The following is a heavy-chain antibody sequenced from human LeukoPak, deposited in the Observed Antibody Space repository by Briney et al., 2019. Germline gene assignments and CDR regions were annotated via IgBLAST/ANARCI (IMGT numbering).Heavy chain of an antibody. CDR3: ARGAGDWNAFAF. V-gene: IGHV3-66*01. Sequence: GGPLRLSCAASGFTVSRNYMSWVRQAPGKGLEWVSVIYSGGSTYYADSVKGRFTISRDNSKNTVYLQMNSLRAEDTAVFYCARGAGDWNAFAFWGQGTMVTVSS. J-gene: IGHJ3*01. CDR2: IYSGGST. D-gene: IGHD2-21*02. CDR1: GFTVSRNY.